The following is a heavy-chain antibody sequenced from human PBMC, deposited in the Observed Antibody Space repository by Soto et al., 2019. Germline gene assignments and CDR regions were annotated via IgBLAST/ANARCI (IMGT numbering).Heavy chain of an antibody. CDR3: ARDREPDGIWTFDS. D-gene: IGHD3-9*01. J-gene: IGHJ4*02. Sequence: GGSLRLSCAASGFTLGKYTMGWVRQAPGKGLEWVAESYSTGGTEYADSVKGRFTISRDNSKNTLFLQMNSPGVEDTALYYCARDREPDGIWTFDSWGQGTLVTVSS. CDR2: SYSTGGT. V-gene: IGHV3-23*01. CDR1: GFTLGKYT.